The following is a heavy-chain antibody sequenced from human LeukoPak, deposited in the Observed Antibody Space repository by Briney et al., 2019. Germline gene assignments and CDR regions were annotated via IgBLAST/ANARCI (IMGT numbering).Heavy chain of an antibody. Sequence: PSETLSLTCTVSGGSISSSSYYWGWIRQPPGKGLEWIGSIYYSGSTYYNPSLKSRVTISVDTSKNQFSLKLSSVTAADTAVYYCVGSGYPRGNLWFGGRRGDYWGQGTLVTVSS. CDR1: GGSISSSSYY. D-gene: IGHD3-10*01. CDR3: VGSGYPRGNLWFGGRRGDY. J-gene: IGHJ4*02. CDR2: IYYSGST. V-gene: IGHV4-39*01.